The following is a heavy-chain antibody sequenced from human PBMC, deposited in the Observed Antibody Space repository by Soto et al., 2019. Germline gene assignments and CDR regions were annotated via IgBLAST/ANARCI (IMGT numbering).Heavy chain of an antibody. CDR2: IDPSDSNI. CDR3: ATTNGAYGDY. CDR1: GYRFTSYW. J-gene: IGHJ4*02. V-gene: IGHV5-10-1*01. Sequence: GESLKISCKGSGYRFTSYWITWVRQMPGKGLEWMGRIDPSDSNINSSPSFQGHVTFLVDKSINTAYLQWTTLKPSDTATYYCATTNGAYGDYWGQGTLVTAPQ. D-gene: IGHD4-17*01.